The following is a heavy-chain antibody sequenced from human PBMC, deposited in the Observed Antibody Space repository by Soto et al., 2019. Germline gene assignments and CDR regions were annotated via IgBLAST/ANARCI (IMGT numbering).Heavy chain of an antibody. Sequence: QVQLVQSGAEVKNPGASVKVSCKTSGYTFTKYGVGWVRQAPGQGLKWMGWISGSSGNANYAEKVHSRVXLTTDTSTSTAYIELRSLRSDDTAVYYCAREMAGLGGEYDYWGQGTLVTVSS. CDR2: ISGSSGNA. J-gene: IGHJ4*02. CDR1: GYTFTKYG. CDR3: AREMAGLGGEYDY. D-gene: IGHD3-16*01. V-gene: IGHV1-18*01.